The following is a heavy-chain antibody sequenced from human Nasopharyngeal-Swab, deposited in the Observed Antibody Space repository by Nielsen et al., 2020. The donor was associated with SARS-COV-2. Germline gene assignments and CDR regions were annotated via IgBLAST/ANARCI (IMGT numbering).Heavy chain of an antibody. J-gene: IGHJ4*02. CDR2: ISSSSSTI. D-gene: IGHD6-13*01. CDR3: ARASSSWDF. Sequence: WIRQPPGKGLEWVSYISSSSSTIYYADSVKGRFTISRDNAKNSLYLQMNSLRDEDTAVYYCARASSSWDFGGQGTLVTVSS. V-gene: IGHV3-48*02.